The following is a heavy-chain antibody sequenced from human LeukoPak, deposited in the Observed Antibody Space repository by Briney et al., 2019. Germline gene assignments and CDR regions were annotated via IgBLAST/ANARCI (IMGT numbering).Heavy chain of an antibody. CDR1: GGSLSSYY. V-gene: IGHV4-59*01. J-gene: IGHJ4*02. D-gene: IGHD3-3*01. CDR3: ARAGITIFGFDY. Sequence: SETLSLTCTVSGGSLSSYYWSWIRHPPAKGLEWIGYIYYSGSTNYNPSLKSRVTISVDTSKSQFSLKLSSVTAADTAVYYCARAGITIFGFDYWGQGTLVTVSS. CDR2: IYYSGST.